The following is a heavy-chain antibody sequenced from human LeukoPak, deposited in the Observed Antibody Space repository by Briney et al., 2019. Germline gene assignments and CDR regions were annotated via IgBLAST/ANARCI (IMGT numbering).Heavy chain of an antibody. Sequence: GGSLRLSCAASGFTFSSYAMSWVRQAPGKGLEWVSAISGSGGSTYYADSVKGRFTISRDNSKNTLYLQMNSLRAEDTAVYYCAKDGNRGGYSGPDYWGRGTLVTVSS. D-gene: IGHD2-15*01. CDR1: GFTFSSYA. CDR3: AKDGNRGGYSGPDY. J-gene: IGHJ4*02. V-gene: IGHV3-23*01. CDR2: ISGSGGST.